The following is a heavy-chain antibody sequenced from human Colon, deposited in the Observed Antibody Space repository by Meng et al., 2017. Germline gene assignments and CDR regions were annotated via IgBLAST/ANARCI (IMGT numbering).Heavy chain of an antibody. CDR1: GFTFSSYS. CDR2: ISSSSRYI. J-gene: IGHJ6*02. CDR3: ARATDVGVFNYGMDV. Sequence: GESLKISCAASGFTFSSYSMNWVRQAPGKGLEWVSSISSSSRYIYYADSVKGRFTISRDNAKNSLYRQMNSLRAEETAVYYWARATDVGVFNYGMDVWGQGTMVTVSS. V-gene: IGHV3-21*01. D-gene: IGHD3-3*01.